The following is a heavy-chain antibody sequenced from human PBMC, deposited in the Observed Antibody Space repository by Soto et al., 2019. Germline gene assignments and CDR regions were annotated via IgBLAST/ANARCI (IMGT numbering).Heavy chain of an antibody. CDR3: ARENSDYDGGMNV. D-gene: IGHD5-12*01. CDR1: GGTFSTYG. Sequence: GASVKVSCKASGGTFSTYGIFWVRQAPGQGLEWMGGIILIFGTSKYAQRFQDRLTITADESTGTAYMELSSLTSEDTAVYYCARENSDYDGGMNVWGQGTTVTV. V-gene: IGHV1-69*13. CDR2: IILIFGTS. J-gene: IGHJ6*02.